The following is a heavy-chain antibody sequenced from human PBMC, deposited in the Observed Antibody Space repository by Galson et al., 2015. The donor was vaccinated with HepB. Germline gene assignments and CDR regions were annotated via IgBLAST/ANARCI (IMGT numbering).Heavy chain of an antibody. Sequence: SVKVSCKASGDTFGGYATNWVRQAPGQGLEWMGRIVPSLGLENYAQKFQGRVTITADRSTSTAYMELRSLRSEDTAVYYCASPYCSASGCNSDAFAFWGQGTVVTVSS. J-gene: IGHJ3*01. CDR1: GDTFGGYA. V-gene: IGHV1-69*04. D-gene: IGHD2-15*01. CDR3: ASPYCSASGCNSDAFAF. CDR2: IVPSLGLE.